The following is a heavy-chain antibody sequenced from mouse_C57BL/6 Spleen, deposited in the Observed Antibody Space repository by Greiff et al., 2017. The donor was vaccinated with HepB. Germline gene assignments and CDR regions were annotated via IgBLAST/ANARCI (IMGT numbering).Heavy chain of an antibody. CDR3: ARAGETAQVLFAY. D-gene: IGHD3-2*02. J-gene: IGHJ3*01. Sequence: VQGVESGAELVKPGASVKMSCKASGYTFTTYPIEWMKQNHGKSLEWIGNFHPYNDDTKYNEKFKGKATLTVEKSSSTVYLELSRLTSDDSAVYYCARAGETAQVLFAYWGQGTLVTVSA. CDR1: GYTFTTYP. V-gene: IGHV1-47*01. CDR2: FHPYNDDT.